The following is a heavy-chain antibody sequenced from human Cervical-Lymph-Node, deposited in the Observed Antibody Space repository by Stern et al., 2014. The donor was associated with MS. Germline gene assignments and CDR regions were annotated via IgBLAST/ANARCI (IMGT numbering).Heavy chain of an antibody. CDR1: GFKFTNYY. V-gene: IGHV1-2*02. CDR2: INPKNGGT. J-gene: IGHJ5*02. D-gene: IGHD5-24*01. CDR3: GRGIKTFDP. Sequence: VQLVESGAEVKKPGASVKVSCETSGFKFTNYYIHWVRQAPGQGLEWVGCINPKNGGTNSAQKFQGRFTMTRDTSISTAYMELNSLKSDDTAMYFCGRGIKTFDPWGQGTLVTVSS.